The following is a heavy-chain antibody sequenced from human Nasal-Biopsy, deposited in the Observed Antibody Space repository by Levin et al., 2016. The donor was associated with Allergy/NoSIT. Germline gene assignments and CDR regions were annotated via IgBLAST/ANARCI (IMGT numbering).Heavy chain of an antibody. CDR3: ARHSTGYSSGWYTYPDY. V-gene: IGHV5-51*01. CDR2: INPADSDT. CDR1: GYSFTFYW. Sequence: GESLKISCKGSGYSFTFYWIGWVRQMPGKGLEWMGVINPADSDTTYNPSFEGQVTISADRSISTAYLQWNSLKAADSAMYYCARHSTGYSSGWYTYPDYWGQGTLVTVSS. J-gene: IGHJ4*02. D-gene: IGHD6-19*01.